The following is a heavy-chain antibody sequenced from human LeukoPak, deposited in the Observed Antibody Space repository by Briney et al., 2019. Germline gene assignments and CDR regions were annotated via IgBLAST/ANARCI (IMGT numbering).Heavy chain of an antibody. D-gene: IGHD5-18*01. V-gene: IGHV3-7*01. CDR2: MKQDGSAK. CDR3: VRGEYSYGPLDYYYYMDV. J-gene: IGHJ6*03. CDR1: GFTFSTFW. Sequence: GGSLTLSCVASGFTFSTFWMAWVRQAPGKGLEWVANMKQDGSAKHYVDSVKGRFTISGDNAKNSLYLQMKSLRAEDTAVYYCVRGEYSYGPLDYYYYMDVWGKGTTVTVSS.